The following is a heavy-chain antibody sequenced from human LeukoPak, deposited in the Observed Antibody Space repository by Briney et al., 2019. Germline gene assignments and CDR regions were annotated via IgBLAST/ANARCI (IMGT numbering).Heavy chain of an antibody. CDR1: GFSFSNYV. D-gene: IGHD2-21*01. J-gene: IGHJ6*03. CDR3: AKGSPAILYYCMDV. CDR2: IIGTGAGT. V-gene: IGHV3-23*01. Sequence: GGSLRLSCAASGFSFSNYVMTWVRQAPGKGLEWVSAIIGTGAGTYYADSVKGRFTISRDNSKNTLYLQMNSLRAEDTAVYYCAKGSPAILYYCMDVWGKGITVTVSS.